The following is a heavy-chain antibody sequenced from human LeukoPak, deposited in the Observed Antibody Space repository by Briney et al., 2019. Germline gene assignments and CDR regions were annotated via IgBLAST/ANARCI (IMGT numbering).Heavy chain of an antibody. Sequence: SETLSLTCTVSGGSISSYYWSWIRQPPGKGLEWIGYIYYSGSTNYNPSLKSRVTISVGTSKNQFSLKLSSVTAADTAVYYCARVVPAARRFDPWGQGTLVTVSS. J-gene: IGHJ5*02. D-gene: IGHD2-2*01. V-gene: IGHV4-59*01. CDR1: GGSISSYY. CDR2: IYYSGST. CDR3: ARVVPAARRFDP.